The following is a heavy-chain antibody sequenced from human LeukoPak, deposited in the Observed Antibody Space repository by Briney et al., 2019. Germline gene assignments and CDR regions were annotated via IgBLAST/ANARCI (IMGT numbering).Heavy chain of an antibody. J-gene: IGHJ1*01. Sequence: GGSLRLSCAASGFSFSSYSMSWVRQAPGKGLEWVSFISRSSSDVYHADSVKGRFTISRDNAKNSLYLQMNSLRAEDTAVYYCARDLPAAVDWGQGTLVTVSS. V-gene: IGHV3-21*01. D-gene: IGHD2-2*01. CDR2: ISRSSSDV. CDR3: ARDLPAAVD. CDR1: GFSFSSYS.